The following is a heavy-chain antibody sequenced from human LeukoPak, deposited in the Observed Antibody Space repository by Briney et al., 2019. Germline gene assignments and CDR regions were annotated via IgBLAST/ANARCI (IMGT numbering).Heavy chain of an antibody. J-gene: IGHJ4*02. D-gene: IGHD3-22*01. CDR1: GGSFSGYY. CDR2: INHSGST. CDR3: ARGGYYDSSGYPDY. Sequence: SETLSLTCAVYGGSFSGYYWSWIRQPPGKGLEWIGEINHSGSTNYNPSLKSRVTISVDTSKNQFSLKLGSVTAADTAVYYCARGGYYDSSGYPDYWGQGTLVTVSS. V-gene: IGHV4-34*01.